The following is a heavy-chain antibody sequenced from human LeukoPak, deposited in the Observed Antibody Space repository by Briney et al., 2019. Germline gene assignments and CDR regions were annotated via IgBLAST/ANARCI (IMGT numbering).Heavy chain of an antibody. D-gene: IGHD6-19*01. J-gene: IGHJ4*02. CDR2: IRYDGSNK. CDR3: AKDHAVAGIFDY. CDR1: GFTFSDYY. V-gene: IGHV3-30*02. Sequence: GGFLRLSCAASGFTFSDYYMSWIRQAPGKGLEWVAFIRYDGSNKYYADSVKGRFTISRDNSKNTLYLQMNSLRAEDTAVYYCAKDHAVAGIFDYWGQGTLVTVSS.